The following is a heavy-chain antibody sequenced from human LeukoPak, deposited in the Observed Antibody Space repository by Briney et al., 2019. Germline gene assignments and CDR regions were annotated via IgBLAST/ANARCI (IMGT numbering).Heavy chain of an antibody. V-gene: IGHV3-74*01. D-gene: IGHD3-22*01. CDR1: GFTFSSYW. CDR2: INSDGSST. J-gene: IGHJ4*02. Sequence: GGSLRLSCAASGFTFSSYWMHWVRQAPGKGLVWVSRINSDGSSTTYADSVKGRFTISRDNAKNTLYLQMNSLRAEDTAVYYCARGYYYDSSGYYFPFDYWGQGTLVTVSS. CDR3: ARGYYYDSSGYYFPFDY.